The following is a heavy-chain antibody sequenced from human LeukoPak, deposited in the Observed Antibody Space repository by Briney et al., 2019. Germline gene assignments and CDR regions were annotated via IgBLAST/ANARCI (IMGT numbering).Heavy chain of an antibody. CDR1: GFTFSSYA. V-gene: IGHV3-23*01. J-gene: IGHJ5*02. Sequence: PGGSLRLSCAASGFTFSSYAMSWVRQAPGKGLEWVSTISGSGGSTYYADSVKGRFTISRDNSKNTLYLQMNSLRAEDTAVYYCAKDPYCSSASCYQGNWFDPWGQGTLVTVSS. CDR3: AKDPYCSSASCYQGNWFDP. D-gene: IGHD2-2*01. CDR2: ISGSGGST.